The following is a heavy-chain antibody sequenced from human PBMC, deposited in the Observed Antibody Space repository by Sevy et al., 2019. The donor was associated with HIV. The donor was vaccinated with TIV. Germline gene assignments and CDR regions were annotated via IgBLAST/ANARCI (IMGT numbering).Heavy chain of an antibody. V-gene: IGHV1-8*01. CDR3: ARGGAYNSVGGSSYGMVV. J-gene: IGHJ6*02. Sequence: ASVKVSCKASGYTFTSYDINWVRQAAGQWLEWMGWMNPNSGNTGYAQKFQGRVTMTRNTSISTAYMELSSLRSEDTAVYYCARGGAYNSVGGSSYGMVVWGQGTTVTVSS. CDR1: GYTFTSYD. CDR2: MNPNSGNT. D-gene: IGHD1-1*01.